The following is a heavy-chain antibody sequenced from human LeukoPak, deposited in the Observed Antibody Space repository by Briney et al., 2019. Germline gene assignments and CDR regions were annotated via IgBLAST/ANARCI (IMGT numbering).Heavy chain of an antibody. CDR1: GIIFRDYW. J-gene: IGHJ4*02. V-gene: IGHV3-74*01. Sequence: GGSLRLSCTTSGIIFRDYWIHWVRQAPGKGLVWVSHITQDGSSTFYADSVKGRFTTSRDNAKNTVFLQMNSLTAEDTGVYYCATDDYRGLGYWCQGILVTVFS. D-gene: IGHD4-11*01. CDR3: ATDDYRGLGY. CDR2: ITQDGSST.